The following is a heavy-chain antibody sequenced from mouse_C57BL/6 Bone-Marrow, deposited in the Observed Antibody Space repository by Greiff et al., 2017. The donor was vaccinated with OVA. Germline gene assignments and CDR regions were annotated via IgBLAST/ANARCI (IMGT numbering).Heavy chain of an antibody. CDR2: IDPNSGGT. J-gene: IGHJ2*01. CDR3: ARTGSYYKFDY. CDR1: GYTFTSYW. V-gene: IGHV1-72*01. D-gene: IGHD2-12*01. Sequence: QVQLQQPGAELVKPGASVKLSCKASGYTFTSYWMHWVKQRPGRGLECIGRIDPNSGGTKYNEKFKSKATLTVDKPSSTAYMQLSSLTSEDSAVYYCARTGSYYKFDYWGQGTTLTVSS.